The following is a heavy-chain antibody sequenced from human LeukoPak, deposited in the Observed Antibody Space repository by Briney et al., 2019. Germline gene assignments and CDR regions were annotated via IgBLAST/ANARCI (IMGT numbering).Heavy chain of an antibody. CDR1: GFTFSSYW. J-gene: IGHJ4*02. V-gene: IGHV3-7*01. CDR3: AKDPKYYYGSGFMDY. D-gene: IGHD3-10*01. Sequence: GGSLRLSCAASGFTFSSYWMSWVRQAPGKGLEWVANIKQDGSEKYYADSVKGRFTISRDNSKNTLYLQMNSLRAEDTAVYYCAKDPKYYYGSGFMDYWGQGTLVTVSS. CDR2: IKQDGSEK.